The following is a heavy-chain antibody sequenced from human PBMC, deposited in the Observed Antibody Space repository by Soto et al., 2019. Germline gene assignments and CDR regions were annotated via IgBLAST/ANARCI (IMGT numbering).Heavy chain of an antibody. J-gene: IGHJ3*02. Sequence: GGSLRLSCAASGFTFSSYSMSWVRQAPGKGLEWVSAISGSGGSTYYADSVKGRFTISRDNSKNTLYLQMNSLRAEDTAVYYCAKGVRGVVDAFDIWGQGTMVTVSS. CDR2: ISGSGGST. CDR3: AKGVRGVVDAFDI. D-gene: IGHD3-10*01. CDR1: GFTFSSYS. V-gene: IGHV3-23*01.